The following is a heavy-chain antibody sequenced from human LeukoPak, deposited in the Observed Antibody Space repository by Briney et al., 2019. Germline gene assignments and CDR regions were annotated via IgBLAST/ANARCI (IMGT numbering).Heavy chain of an antibody. Sequence: KGXXWVSVFYSGGNTYYADSVKGRFTISRDNSKNTLYLQMNSLRAEDTAVYYCARSSDAIIYFQHWGQGTLVTVSS. J-gene: IGHJ1*01. CDR2: FYSGGNT. CDR3: ARSSDAIIYFQH. V-gene: IGHV3-53*01. D-gene: IGHD3-9*01.